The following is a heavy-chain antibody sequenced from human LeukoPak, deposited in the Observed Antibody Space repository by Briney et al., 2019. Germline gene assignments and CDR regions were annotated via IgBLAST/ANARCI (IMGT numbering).Heavy chain of an antibody. V-gene: IGHV4-39*07. CDR3: ARGAYCGGDCYSLGPDY. J-gene: IGHJ4*02. D-gene: IGHD2-21*01. CDR1: GGSISSSSYY. CDR2: IYYSGST. Sequence: SETLSLTCTVSGGSISSSSYYWGWIRQPPGKGLEWIGRIYYSGSTYYNPSLKSRVTISVDTSKNQFSLKLSSVTAADTAVYYCARGAYCGGDCYSLGPDYWGQGTLVTVSS.